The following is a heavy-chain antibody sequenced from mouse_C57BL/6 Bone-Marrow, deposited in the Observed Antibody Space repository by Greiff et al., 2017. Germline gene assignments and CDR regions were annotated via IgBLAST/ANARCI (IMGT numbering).Heavy chain of an antibody. V-gene: IGHV1-55*01. Sequence: VQLQQPGAELVKPGASVKMSCKASGYTFTSYWTTGVKQRPGQGIEGIGDIFPGSGSTNYNEKFKSKVTLTVDTSTSPAYMQLSTLTSEDTAIYYCARDDYDEAYWGQGPRVTVSA. CDR1: GYTFTSYW. J-gene: IGHJ3*01. CDR2: IFPGSGST. CDR3: ARDDYDEAY. D-gene: IGHD2-4*01.